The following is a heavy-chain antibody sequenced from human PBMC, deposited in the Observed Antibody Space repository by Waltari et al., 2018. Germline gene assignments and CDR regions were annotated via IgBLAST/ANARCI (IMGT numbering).Heavy chain of an antibody. CDR1: GYTFTGYY. CDR2: INPSFGNT. D-gene: IGHD2-2*01. V-gene: IGHV1-2*02. CDR3: ATYQLLHNYNSYYMDV. J-gene: IGHJ6*03. Sequence: QVQLVQSGAEVKKPGASVKVSCKASGYTFTGYYLHWVRQAPGQGLEWMGWINPSFGNTKYAEKVQGRVTMTRDTSINTAYMELTRLRSDDTAVYYCATYQLLHNYNSYYMDVWGNGTTVTVSS.